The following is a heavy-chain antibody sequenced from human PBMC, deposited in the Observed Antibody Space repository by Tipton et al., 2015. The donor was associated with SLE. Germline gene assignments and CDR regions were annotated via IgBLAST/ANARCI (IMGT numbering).Heavy chain of an antibody. D-gene: IGHD5-18*01. J-gene: IGHJ4*02. CDR2: ISSSSSYT. CDR3: ARSRITLWPYY. Sequence: SLRLSCAASGFTFSDYYMGWIRQAPGKGLEWVSYISSSSSYTNYADSVKGRFTISRDNSKNSLYLQMNSLRAEDTAVYYCARSRITLWPYYWGQGTLVTVSS. V-gene: IGHV3-11*06. CDR1: GFTFSDYY.